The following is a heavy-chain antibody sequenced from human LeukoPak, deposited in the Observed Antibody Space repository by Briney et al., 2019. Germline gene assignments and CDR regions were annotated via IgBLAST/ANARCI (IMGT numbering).Heavy chain of an antibody. CDR1: GFTSSSYW. CDR2: IKQDGSEK. D-gene: IGHD6-6*01. V-gene: IGHV3-7*01. CDR3: ARVYRSSSGYSFDY. Sequence: PGGSLRLSCAASGFTSSSYWMSWVRQAPGKGLEWVANIKQDGSEKYYVDSVKGRFTISRDNAKNSLYLQMNSLRAEDTAVYYCARVYRSSSGYSFDYWGQGTLVTVSS. J-gene: IGHJ4*02.